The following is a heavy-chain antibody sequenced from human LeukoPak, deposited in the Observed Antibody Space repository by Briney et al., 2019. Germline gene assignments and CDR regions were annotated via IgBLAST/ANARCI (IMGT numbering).Heavy chain of an antibody. CDR2: LQNHGGDI. CDR3: ARMSIAAAGPLAW. D-gene: IGHD6-13*01. V-gene: IGHV3-30*12. Sequence: GGSLRLSCAASGFTFSNYGMHWVRQAPDKGLEWVAFLQNHGGDIHYAESVEGRFTISRDNAKNSLYLQMNSLRAEDTAVYYCARMSIAAAGPLAWWGQGTLVTVSS. CDR1: GFTFSNYG. J-gene: IGHJ4*02.